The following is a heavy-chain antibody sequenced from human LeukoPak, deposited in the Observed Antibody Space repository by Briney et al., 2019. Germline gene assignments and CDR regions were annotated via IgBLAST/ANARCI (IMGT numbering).Heavy chain of an antibody. CDR2: IWYDGSNK. J-gene: IGHJ4*02. CDR1: GFTFSSYG. Sequence: GGSLRLSCAASGFTFSSYGMHWVRQAPGKGLEWVAVIWYDGSNKYNADSVKGRFTISRDNSKNTLYLQMNSLRAEDTAVYYCARESYGDYLDYWGQGTLVTVSS. D-gene: IGHD4-17*01. CDR3: ARESYGDYLDY. V-gene: IGHV3-33*01.